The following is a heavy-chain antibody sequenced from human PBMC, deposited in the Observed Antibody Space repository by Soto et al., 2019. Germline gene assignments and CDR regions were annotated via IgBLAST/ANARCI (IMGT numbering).Heavy chain of an antibody. CDR2: ISVYSGNT. CDR1: GYTFTSYG. D-gene: IGHD6-19*01. V-gene: IGHV1-18*01. Sequence: ASVKVSCKASGYTFTSYGISWVRQAPGQGLEWMGWISVYSGNTHYGRKFQDRITMTIATSASTAYMELRSLRSDDTAVYFCARDQDGWDYWGQGTLVTVSS. CDR3: ARDQDGWDY. J-gene: IGHJ4*02.